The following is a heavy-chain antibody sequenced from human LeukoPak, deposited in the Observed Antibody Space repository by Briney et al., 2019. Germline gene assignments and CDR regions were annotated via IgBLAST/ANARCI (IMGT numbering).Heavy chain of an antibody. D-gene: IGHD3-9*01. CDR1: GGSISSGGYS. CDR3: ARSHGDYDIFSFDP. J-gene: IGHJ5*02. V-gene: IGHV4-30-2*01. Sequence: PSETLSLTCAVSGGSISSGGYSWSWIRQPPGKGLEWIGYIYHSGSTYYNPSLKSRVTISVDRSKNQFSLKLSFVTAADTAVYYCARSHGDYDIFSFDPWGQGTLVTVSS. CDR2: IYHSGST.